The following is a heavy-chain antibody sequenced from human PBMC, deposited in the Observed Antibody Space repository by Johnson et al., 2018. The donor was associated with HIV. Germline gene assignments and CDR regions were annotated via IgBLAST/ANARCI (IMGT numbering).Heavy chain of an antibody. CDR1: GFTFSSYA. J-gene: IGHJ3*02. CDR3: GRSSSYWGHDAFDI. D-gene: IGHD3-16*01. Sequence: VQLVESGGGVVQPGRSLRLSCAASGFTFSSYALHWVRQAPGKGLEWVALISYDGSNIYYADSVKGRFTISRDNSKNTLFLQMSGLTAEETAVYYCGRSSSYWGHDAFDIWGQGTMVTVSS. CDR2: ISYDGSNI. V-gene: IGHV3-30-3*01.